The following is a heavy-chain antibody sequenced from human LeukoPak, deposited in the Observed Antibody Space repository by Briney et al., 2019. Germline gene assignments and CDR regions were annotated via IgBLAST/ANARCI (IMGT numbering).Heavy chain of an antibody. CDR3: ARRLATAYYYYYMDV. D-gene: IGHD2-21*02. Sequence: GGSLRLSCAASGFTFSSYAVHWVRQAPGKGLEWVAVISYDGSDKYYADSVKGRFTISRDNSKNTLYLQMNSLRAEDTAVYYCARRLATAYYYYYMDVWGKGTTVTVSS. CDR1: GFTFSSYA. CDR2: ISYDGSDK. J-gene: IGHJ6*03. V-gene: IGHV3-30*04.